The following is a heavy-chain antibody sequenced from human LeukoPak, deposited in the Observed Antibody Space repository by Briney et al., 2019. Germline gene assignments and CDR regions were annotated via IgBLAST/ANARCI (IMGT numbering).Heavy chain of an antibody. J-gene: IGHJ4*02. V-gene: IGHV1-8*03. CDR1: GGTFSSYD. CDR3: ARGDIQSRYSYGYGLPDY. CDR2: MNPNSGNT. Sequence: GSSVKVSCKASGGTFSSYDINWVRQATGQGLEWMGWMNPNSGNTGYAQKFQGRVTITRNTSISTAYMELSSLRSEDTAVYYCARGDIQSRYSYGYGLPDYWGQGTLVTVSS. D-gene: IGHD5-18*01.